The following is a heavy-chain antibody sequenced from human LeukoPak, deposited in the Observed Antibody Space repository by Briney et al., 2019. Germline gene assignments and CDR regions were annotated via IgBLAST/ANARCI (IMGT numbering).Heavy chain of an antibody. CDR1: GGTISSYH. D-gene: IGHD1-26*01. CDR2: IYSSGST. V-gene: IGHV4-4*07. J-gene: IGHJ4*02. CDR3: ARDRVGAMDFDY. Sequence: PSETLSLTCRVSGGTISSYHWSWIRQPAGKGLEWIGRIYSSGSTNYNPSLKSRVTISGDKSKNQLSLKLSSVTAADTAVYYCARDRVGAMDFDYWGQGTLVTVSS.